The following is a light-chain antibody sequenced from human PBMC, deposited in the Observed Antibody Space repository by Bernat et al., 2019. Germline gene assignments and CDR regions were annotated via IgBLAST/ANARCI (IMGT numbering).Light chain of an antibody. CDR3: LQDYNYPLT. V-gene: IGKV1-6*01. J-gene: IGKJ4*01. CDR1: QDIRDD. Sequence: AIQMTQSPSSLSASVGDRVTITCRASQDIRDDLGWYQQKPGKAPKVLIHAASSLQSGVPTRFSGSGSGTDFTLTISSLQPEDFATYYCLQDYNYPLTFGGGTKVEIK. CDR2: AAS.